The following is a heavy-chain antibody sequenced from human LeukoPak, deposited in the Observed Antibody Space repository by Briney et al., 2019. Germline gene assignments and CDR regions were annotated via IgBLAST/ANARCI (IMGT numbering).Heavy chain of an antibody. D-gene: IGHD6-13*01. CDR2: INHSGST. CDR1: GGSFSGYY. V-gene: IGHV4-34*01. Sequence: SETLSLTCAVYGGSFSGYYWSWIRQPPGKGLERIGDINHSGSTNYNPSLKSRVTVSVDTSKNQFSLNLSSVTAADTAVYYCARGGYSSSWYYYYYMDVWGKGTTVTVSS. J-gene: IGHJ6*03. CDR3: ARGGYSSSWYYYYYMDV.